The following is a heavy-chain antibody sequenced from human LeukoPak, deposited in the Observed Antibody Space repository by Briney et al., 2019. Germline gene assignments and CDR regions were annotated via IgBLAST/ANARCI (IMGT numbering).Heavy chain of an antibody. V-gene: IGHV4-59*08. J-gene: IGHJ6*02. CDR3: ARRPYYYGMDV. Sequence: SETLSLTCTVSGGSISSYYWSWIRQPPGMGLEWIGYIYYSGSTNYNPSLKSRVTISVDTSKNQFSLKLSSVTAADTAVYYCARRPYYYGMDVWGQGTTVTVSS. CDR1: GGSISSYY. CDR2: IYYSGST.